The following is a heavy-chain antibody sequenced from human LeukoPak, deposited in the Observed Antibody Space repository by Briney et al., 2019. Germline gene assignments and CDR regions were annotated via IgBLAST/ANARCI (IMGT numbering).Heavy chain of an antibody. CDR3: ARDHPRITMVRGEERWFDP. CDR1: GGSISSHY. J-gene: IGHJ5*02. Sequence: SETLSLTCTVSGGSISSHYWSWIRQPPGKGMEWIGYMHDSGSTNHNPSLKSRVTMSVDTSKNQFSLKLSSVTAADTAVYYCARDHPRITMVRGEERWFDPWGQGTLVTVSS. D-gene: IGHD3-10*01. V-gene: IGHV4-59*11. CDR2: MHDSGST.